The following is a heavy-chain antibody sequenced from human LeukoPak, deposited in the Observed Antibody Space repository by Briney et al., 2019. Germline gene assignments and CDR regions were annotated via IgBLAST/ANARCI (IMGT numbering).Heavy chain of an antibody. J-gene: IGHJ6*02. D-gene: IGHD6-13*01. Sequence: ASVKVSCKASGYSFTSYGISWVRQAPGQGLEWMGWISAYSSNTNSAQKVQGRVTVTTDTSASTAYMELRSLRSDDTAMYYCARDRAAAAGTRSFGYYGMDVWGQGTTVTVFS. CDR3: ARDRAAAAGTRSFGYYGMDV. CDR2: ISAYSSNT. V-gene: IGHV1-18*01. CDR1: GYSFTSYG.